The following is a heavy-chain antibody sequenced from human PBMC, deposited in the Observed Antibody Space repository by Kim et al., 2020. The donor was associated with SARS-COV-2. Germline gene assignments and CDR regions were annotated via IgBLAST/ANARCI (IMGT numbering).Heavy chain of an antibody. Sequence: SETLSLTCVVSGAVSGDSFSSGNWWTWVRKSPGKGLEWIGEVYHSGSTNYNPSLESRVTISVDKSRNQFSLRLSSVTAADTAVYYCARAKSYYNYAMDVWGQGTSVTVAS. D-gene: IGHD5-12*01. CDR1: GDSFSSGNW. CDR2: VYHSGST. J-gene: IGHJ6*02. V-gene: IGHV4-4*02. CDR3: ARAKSYYNYAMDV.